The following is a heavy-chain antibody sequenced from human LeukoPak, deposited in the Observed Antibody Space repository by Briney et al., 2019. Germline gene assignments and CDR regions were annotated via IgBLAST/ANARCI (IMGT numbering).Heavy chain of an antibody. CDR1: GFTFSSYG. V-gene: IGHV3-30*18. CDR3: AKHLSGYFDL. J-gene: IGHJ2*01. CDR2: ISYDGSNK. Sequence: GRSLRLSCAASGFTFSSYGMHWVRQAPGKGLEWVAVISYDGSNKYYADSVKGRFTISRDNSKNTLYLQMNSLRAEDTAVYYCAKHLSGYFDLWGRGTLVTVSS. D-gene: IGHD3-3*02.